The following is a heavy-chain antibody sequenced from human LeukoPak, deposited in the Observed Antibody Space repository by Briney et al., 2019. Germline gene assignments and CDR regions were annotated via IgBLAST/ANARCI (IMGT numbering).Heavy chain of an antibody. CDR3: AREGGRDAFDI. Sequence: GGSLRLSCAASGFTVSSNYMSWVRQAPGKGLEWVSVIYSGGSTYYADTVKGRFTISRDNSKNTLYLQMNSLRAEDTAVYYCAREGGRDAFDIWGQGTMVTVSS. J-gene: IGHJ3*02. CDR2: IYSGGST. V-gene: IGHV3-66*02. CDR1: GFTVSSNY. D-gene: IGHD3-16*01.